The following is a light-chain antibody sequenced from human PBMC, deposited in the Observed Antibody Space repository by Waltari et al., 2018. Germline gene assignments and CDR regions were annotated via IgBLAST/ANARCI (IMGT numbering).Light chain of an antibody. J-gene: IGKJ2*03. CDR3: MQGIRWPRS. Sequence: DVVMTQSPPSLPVTLGQPASISCRSSQSLVYSDGNTYLTWFQQRPGQSPRRLMYQVSTRDSGVPDRFSGSGSGTVFTLQISRVETEDVAVYYCMQGIRWPRSFGQGTKLEIK. CDR2: QVS. CDR1: QSLVYSDGNTY. V-gene: IGKV2-30*01.